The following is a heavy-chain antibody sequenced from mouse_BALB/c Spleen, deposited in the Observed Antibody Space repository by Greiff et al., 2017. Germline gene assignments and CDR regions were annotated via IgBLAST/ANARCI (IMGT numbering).Heavy chain of an antibody. CDR3: ARVPLTGRYFDV. J-gene: IGHJ1*01. Sequence: EVKLVESGPGLVKPSQSLSLTCSVTGYSITSGYYWNWIRQFPGNKLEWMGYISYDGSNNYNPSLKNRISITRDTSKNQFFLKLNSVTTEDTATYCCARVPLTGRYFDVWGAGTTVTVSS. CDR1: GYSITSGYY. CDR2: ISYDGSN. D-gene: IGHD3-1*01. V-gene: IGHV3-6*02.